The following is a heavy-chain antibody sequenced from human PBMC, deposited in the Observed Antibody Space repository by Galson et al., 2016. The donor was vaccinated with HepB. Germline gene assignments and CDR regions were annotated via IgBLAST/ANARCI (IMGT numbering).Heavy chain of an antibody. CDR3: ARESTIFGVVTLGDYFDY. Sequence: SLRLSCAASGFTFGDHAMHWVRQAPGKGLEWVSGINWNSGSAGYADSVTGRFTVSRDNAKNSLYLEMNSLRAEDTAWYYCARESTIFGVVTLGDYFDYWGQGTLVTVSS. J-gene: IGHJ4*02. V-gene: IGHV3-9*01. CDR1: GFTFGDHA. D-gene: IGHD3-3*01. CDR2: INWNSGSA.